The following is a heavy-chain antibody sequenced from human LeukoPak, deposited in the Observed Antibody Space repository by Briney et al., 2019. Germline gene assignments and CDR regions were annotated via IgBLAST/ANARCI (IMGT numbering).Heavy chain of an antibody. Sequence: GGSLRLSCAASGFTFSSYGMHWVRQAPGKGLEWAAFIRYDGSNKYYADSVKGRFTISRDNAKNSLYLQMNSLRAEDTAVYYCASREGYSDYWGQGTLVTVSS. J-gene: IGHJ4*02. D-gene: IGHD6-13*01. CDR2: IRYDGSNK. V-gene: IGHV3-30*02. CDR3: ASREGYSDY. CDR1: GFTFSSYG.